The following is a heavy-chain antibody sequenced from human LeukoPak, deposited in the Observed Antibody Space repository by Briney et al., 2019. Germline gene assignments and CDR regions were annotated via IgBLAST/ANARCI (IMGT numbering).Heavy chain of an antibody. CDR2: IPFDGRDK. J-gene: IGHJ6*02. V-gene: IGHV3-30*02. CDR3: AKGVVDARIYALDV. CDR1: GFNFNSYG. Sequence: GGSLRLSCAAFGFNFNSYGMHWVRQAPGKGLEWVALIPFDGRDKHYVDSVEGRFTISRDNFDHTVSLQMDSLRTEDTAVYYCAKGVVDARIYALDVWGQGTTVTVSS. D-gene: IGHD2-15*01.